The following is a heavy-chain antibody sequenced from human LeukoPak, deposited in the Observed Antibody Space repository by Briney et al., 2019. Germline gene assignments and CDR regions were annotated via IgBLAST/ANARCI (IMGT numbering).Heavy chain of an antibody. CDR2: ISYDGNNK. Sequence: GGSLRLSCVASGFTFSSDGMHWVRQAPGKGLEWVAVISYDGNNKYYADSVKGRFTISRDNSKNTLYLQMNSLRAGDTAVYYCARDGEGRGYYGSGSYFDLWGRGTLVTVSS. CDR1: GFTFSSDG. D-gene: IGHD3-10*01. V-gene: IGHV3-30*03. CDR3: ARDGEGRGYYGSGSYFDL. J-gene: IGHJ2*01.